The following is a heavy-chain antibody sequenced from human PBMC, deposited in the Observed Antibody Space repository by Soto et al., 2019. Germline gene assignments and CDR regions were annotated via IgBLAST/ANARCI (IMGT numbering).Heavy chain of an antibody. D-gene: IGHD1-20*01. CDR2: VHGSGST. V-gene: IGHV4-59*01. CDR1: GDAISNYY. CDR3: ARGTRALITSVFAY. J-gene: IGHJ4*02. Sequence: SSETLSLTCTVSGDAISNYYWSWIRQTPGRGLEWIGCVHGSGSTDYNPSLKGRVTISLHTSKSQFSLSLRSATAADTATYYCARGTRALITSVFAYWGQGIPVTV.